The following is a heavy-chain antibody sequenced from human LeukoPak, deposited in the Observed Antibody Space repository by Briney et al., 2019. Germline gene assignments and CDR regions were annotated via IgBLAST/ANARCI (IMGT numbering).Heavy chain of an antibody. V-gene: IGHV1-46*01. CDR1: GYTFTSYY. CDR2: INPSGGST. CDR3: ARGGVGATRVQDY. J-gene: IGHJ4*02. Sequence: ASVKVSCKASGYTFTSYYMHWVRQAPGQGLEWMGIINPSGGSTSYAQKFQGRVTMTTDTSTSTAYMELRSLRSDDTAVYYCARGGVGATRVQDYWGQGTLVTVSS. D-gene: IGHD1-26*01.